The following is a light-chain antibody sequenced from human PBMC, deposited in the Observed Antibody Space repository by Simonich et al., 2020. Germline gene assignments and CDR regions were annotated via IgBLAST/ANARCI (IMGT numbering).Light chain of an antibody. CDR3: MQSIQLPYT. J-gene: IGKJ2*01. CDR2: LGS. CDR1: QSLLHSNGYNY. Sequence: DIVMTQSPLSLPVTPGEPASISCRPSQSLLHSNGYNYLDWYLQKPGQSPQLLIYLGSNRASGVPDRFSGSGSGTDFTLKISRVEAEDVGVYYCMQSIQLPYTFGQGTKLEIK. V-gene: IGKV2-28*01.